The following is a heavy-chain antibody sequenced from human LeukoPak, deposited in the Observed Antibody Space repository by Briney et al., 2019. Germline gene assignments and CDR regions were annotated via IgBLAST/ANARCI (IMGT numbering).Heavy chain of an antibody. Sequence: PSETLSLTCAVYGGSFSGYYWSWIRQPPGKGLEWIGEINHSGSTNYNPSLKSRVTISVDTSKNQFSLKLSSVTAADTAVYYCARGCLAVACIWGQGTLVTVSS. V-gene: IGHV4-34*01. D-gene: IGHD6-19*01. CDR3: ARGCLAVACI. CDR1: GGSFSGYY. J-gene: IGHJ4*02. CDR2: INHSGST.